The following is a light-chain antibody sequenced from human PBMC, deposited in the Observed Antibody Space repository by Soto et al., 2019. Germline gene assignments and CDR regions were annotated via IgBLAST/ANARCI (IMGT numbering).Light chain of an antibody. J-gene: IGKJ5*01. CDR1: QSVSSY. CDR3: QQRSNWPPIT. Sequence: EILFTPSPAPLSLSPGERATLSRRASQSVSSYLAWYQQKPGQPPRLLIYDASNRATGIPARFSGSGSGTDFTLTISSLEPEDFAVYYCQQRSNWPPITFGQGTRL. CDR2: DAS. V-gene: IGKV3-11*01.